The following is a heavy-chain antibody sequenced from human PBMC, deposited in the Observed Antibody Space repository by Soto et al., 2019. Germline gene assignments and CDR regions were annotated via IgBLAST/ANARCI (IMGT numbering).Heavy chain of an antibody. Sequence: SQTLSLTCAISGDSVSSNSAAWNWIRQSPSRGLEWLGRTYYRSKWSNEYAVSVKSRIIINPDTSKKQFSLQLNSVTPEYTFVYYFARQGNYGGYNGMDVWGQGTTVTVSS. CDR2: TYYRSKWSN. J-gene: IGHJ6*02. CDR1: GDSVSSNSAA. D-gene: IGHD6-13*01. V-gene: IGHV6-1*01. CDR3: ARQGNYGGYNGMDV.